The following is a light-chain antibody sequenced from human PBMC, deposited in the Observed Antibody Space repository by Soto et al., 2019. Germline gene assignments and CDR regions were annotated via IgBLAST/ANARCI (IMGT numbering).Light chain of an antibody. J-gene: IGKJ1*01. V-gene: IGKV3-15*01. CDR2: GAS. Sequence: EILMTQSPSTLSASPGERATLSCRASQSVSSNLAWYQQKPGQAPRLLIYGASTRATGIPARFSGSGSGTEFTLTISSLQSEDFAVYYCQQYNNWWTFGQGTKVEIK. CDR3: QQYNNWWT. CDR1: QSVSSN.